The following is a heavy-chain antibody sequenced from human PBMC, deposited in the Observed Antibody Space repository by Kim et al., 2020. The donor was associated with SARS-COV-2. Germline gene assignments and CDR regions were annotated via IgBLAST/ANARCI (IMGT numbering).Heavy chain of an antibody. J-gene: IGHJ4*02. CDR2: GCT. CDR3: ARLGEVLDY. V-gene: IGHV4-39*01. Sequence: GCTDYNPYLKSRVTISVDTSKNQFSLRLSSVTAADTSVYYCARLGEVLDYWGQGTLVTVSS.